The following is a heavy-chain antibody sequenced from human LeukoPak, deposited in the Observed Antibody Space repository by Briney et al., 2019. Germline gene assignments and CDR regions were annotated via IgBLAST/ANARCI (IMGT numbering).Heavy chain of an antibody. V-gene: IGHV3-15*01. D-gene: IGHD3-10*01. CDR1: GXTFSSAW. CDR2: IKSKSDGGTT. J-gene: IGHJ4*02. Sequence: GGSTRLSCAASGXTFSSAWMSWVRQTPGKGLEWVGRIKSKSDGGTTDYAAPVKGRFTISRDDSINTLYLEMNSLRTEDTAVYYCTTLYYNFGYNFWGQGTLVIVSS. CDR3: TTLYYNFGYNF.